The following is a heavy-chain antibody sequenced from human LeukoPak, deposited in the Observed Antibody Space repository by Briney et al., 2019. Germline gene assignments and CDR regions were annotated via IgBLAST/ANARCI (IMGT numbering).Heavy chain of an antibody. J-gene: IGHJ6*02. CDR3: ARDRFDYGDSWYYYGMDV. D-gene: IGHD4-17*01. CDR1: GFTLSSYS. Sequence: GGSLRLSCAASGFTLSSYSMNWVRQAPGKGLQWISYISSSGTTKTYADSVKGRFTISRDIAKKSLNLQMNSLRAEDTAVYYCARDRFDYGDSWYYYGMDVWGQGTTVTVSS. CDR2: ISSSGTTK. V-gene: IGHV3-48*01.